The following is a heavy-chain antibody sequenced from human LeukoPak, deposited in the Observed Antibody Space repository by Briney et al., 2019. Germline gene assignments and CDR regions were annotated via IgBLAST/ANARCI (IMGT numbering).Heavy chain of an antibody. J-gene: IGHJ4*02. CDR2: IFPRDSDT. CDR1: GYNFANYW. CDR3: ALPQYDTSLGGIDS. D-gene: IGHD5-18*01. V-gene: IGHV5-51*01. Sequence: GESLKISCKGSGYNFANYWIGWVRQMPGKGLEWLGIIFPRDSDTRYSPSFQGQVTISADKSINTAFLQWHSLSASDSAIYYCALPQYDTSLGGIDSWGQGTLVTVSS.